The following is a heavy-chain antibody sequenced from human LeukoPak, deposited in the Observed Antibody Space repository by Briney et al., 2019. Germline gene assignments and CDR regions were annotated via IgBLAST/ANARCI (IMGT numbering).Heavy chain of an antibody. CDR3: AKDRHAPGRYCSSTSCFPFDS. J-gene: IGHJ5*01. CDR2: ISSSSTTI. CDR1: GFTFSSYS. V-gene: IGHV3-48*01. D-gene: IGHD2-2*01. Sequence: GGSLRLSCAASGFTFSSYSMNWVRQAPGKGLEWVSYISSSSTTIYYADSLKGRFNISRDNAKNSLYLQMNSLRAEDTAVYYCAKDRHAPGRYCSSTSCFPFDSWGQGTLVTVSS.